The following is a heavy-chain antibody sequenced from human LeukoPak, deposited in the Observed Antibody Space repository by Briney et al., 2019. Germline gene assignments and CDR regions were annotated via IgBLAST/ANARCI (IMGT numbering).Heavy chain of an antibody. CDR3: ARDGDYDYVWGSSSHFDY. Sequence: GGSLRLSCAASGFTFDDYTMHWVRQAPGKGLEWVSGINWNGGSTGYADSVKGRFTISRDNAKNSLYLQMNSLRAEDTALYYCARDGDYDYVWGSSSHFDYWGQGTLVTVSS. D-gene: IGHD3-16*01. V-gene: IGHV3-20*04. J-gene: IGHJ4*02. CDR1: GFTFDDYT. CDR2: INWNGGST.